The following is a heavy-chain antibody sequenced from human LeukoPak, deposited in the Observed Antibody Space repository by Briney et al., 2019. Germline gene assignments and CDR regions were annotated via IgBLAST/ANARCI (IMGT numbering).Heavy chain of an antibody. V-gene: IGHV4-39*01. Sequence: SETLSLTCTVSGGSISSSSYYWGWIRQPPGKGLEWIGSIYYSGSTYYNPSLKSRVTIYVDTSKNQFSLKLSSVTAADTAVYYCVTAENDAFDIWGQGTMVTVSS. CDR2: IYYSGST. CDR1: GGSISSSSYY. CDR3: VTAENDAFDI. D-gene: IGHD1-14*01. J-gene: IGHJ3*02.